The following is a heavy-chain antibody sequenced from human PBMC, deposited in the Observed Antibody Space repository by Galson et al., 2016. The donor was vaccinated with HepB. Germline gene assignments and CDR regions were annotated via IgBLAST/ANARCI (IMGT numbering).Heavy chain of an antibody. Sequence: SVKVSCKAAGYTFSTYSMHWVRQVSGQRLEWMGWINAGTGNTKYSQNFQGRITISNDISASTAYMELSSLKSEDTAVYYCARVGSGGYSYGYGLDYWGQGTLVTVSS. J-gene: IGHJ4*02. D-gene: IGHD5-18*01. CDR3: ARVGSGGYSYGYGLDY. CDR1: GYTFSTYS. V-gene: IGHV1-3*01. CDR2: INAGTGNT.